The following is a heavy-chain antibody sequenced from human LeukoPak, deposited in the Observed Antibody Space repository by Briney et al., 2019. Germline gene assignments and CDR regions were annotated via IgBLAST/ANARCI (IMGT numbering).Heavy chain of an antibody. CDR2: INHSGST. V-gene: IGHV4-34*01. CDR3: ARGSLDIVVVGWFDH. Sequence: SETLSLTCAVDGGSFSGYYWSWVRQPPGKGLEWMGEINHSGSTNYNPSLKSQVTISVDTSKNQFSLKLSSVTAADTAVYYCARGSLDIVVVGWFDHWGQGTLVTVSS. CDR1: GGSFSGYY. D-gene: IGHD2-2*03. J-gene: IGHJ5*02.